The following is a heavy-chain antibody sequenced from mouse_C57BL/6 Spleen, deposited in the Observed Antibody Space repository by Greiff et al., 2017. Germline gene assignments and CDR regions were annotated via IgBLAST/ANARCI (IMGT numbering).Heavy chain of an antibody. CDR3: ARLDYGSSYTVDY. V-gene: IGHV1-69*01. CDR1: GYTFTSYW. J-gene: IGHJ2*01. Sequence: QVQLQQPGAELVMPGASVKLSCKASGYTFTSYWMHWVKQRPGQGLAWIGEIDPSDSYTNYNQTFKGKSTLTVDKSSSTAYMQLSSLTSEDSAVYYCARLDYGSSYTVDYWGQGTTLTVSS. CDR2: IDPSDSYT. D-gene: IGHD1-1*01.